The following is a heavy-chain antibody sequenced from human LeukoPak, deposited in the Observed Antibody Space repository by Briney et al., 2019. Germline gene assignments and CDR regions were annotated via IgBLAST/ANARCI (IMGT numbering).Heavy chain of an antibody. Sequence: PGGSLRLSCAASGFTFSSYWMSWVRQAPGKGLEWVSGINWNGGSRGYADSVKGRFTISRDNAKNSVYLQMNSLRSEDTAFYHCARDRCSSTSCYNTPNWFDPWGQGTLVTVSS. D-gene: IGHD2-2*02. CDR3: ARDRCSSTSCYNTPNWFDP. CDR1: GFTFSSYW. V-gene: IGHV3-20*01. CDR2: INWNGGSR. J-gene: IGHJ5*02.